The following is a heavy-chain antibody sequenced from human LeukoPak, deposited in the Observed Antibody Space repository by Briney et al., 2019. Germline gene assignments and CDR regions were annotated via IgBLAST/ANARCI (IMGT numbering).Heavy chain of an antibody. J-gene: IGHJ4*02. CDR3: ARQVYDSSGYYSYYFDY. Sequence: GESLKISCKGSRYSFTSYWIGWVRQMPGKGLEWMGIIYPGDSDTRYSPSFQGQVTISADKSISTAYLQWSSLKASDTAMYYCARQVYDSSGYYSYYFDYWGQGTLVTVSS. D-gene: IGHD3-22*01. V-gene: IGHV5-51*01. CDR1: RYSFTSYW. CDR2: IYPGDSDT.